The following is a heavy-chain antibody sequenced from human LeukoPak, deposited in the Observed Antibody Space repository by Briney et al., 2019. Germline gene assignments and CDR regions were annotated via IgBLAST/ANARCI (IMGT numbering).Heavy chain of an antibody. CDR2: INWNGGST. Sequence: GGSLRLSCAASGFTFDDYGMSWVRQAPGKGLEWVSGINWNGGSTGYADSVKGRFTISRDNAKNSLYLQMNSLRAEDTALYHCARAGRVSYYYGMDVWGQGTTVTVSS. D-gene: IGHD2-15*01. V-gene: IGHV3-20*01. CDR3: ARAGRVSYYYGMDV. J-gene: IGHJ6*02. CDR1: GFTFDDYG.